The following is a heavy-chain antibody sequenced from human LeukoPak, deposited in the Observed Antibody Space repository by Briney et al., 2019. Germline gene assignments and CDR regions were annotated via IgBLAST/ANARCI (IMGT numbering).Heavy chain of an antibody. J-gene: IGHJ5*02. Sequence: ASVKVSCKASGDTFSNYDINWVRLATGQGLEWMGWMSPNNGKTGYAQNFQGRFTMTRDTSISTAYMELRRLRIEDTAVDHCARGPPESSSRDPSDQGTLVTVSS. CDR2: MSPNNGKT. CDR1: GDTFSNYD. CDR3: ARGPPESSSRDP. V-gene: IGHV1-8*01. D-gene: IGHD6-13*01.